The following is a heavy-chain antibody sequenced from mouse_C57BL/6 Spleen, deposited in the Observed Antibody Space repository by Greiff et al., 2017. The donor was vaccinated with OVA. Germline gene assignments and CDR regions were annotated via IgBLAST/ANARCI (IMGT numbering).Heavy chain of an antibody. CDR3: ARPYDYERFYYAMDY. J-gene: IGHJ4*01. CDR2: IYPGDGDT. D-gene: IGHD2-4*01. Sequence: VQLVESGPELVKPGASVKISCKASGYAFSSSWMNWVKQRPGKGLEWIGRIYPGDGDTNYNGKFKGKATLTADKSSSTAYMQLSSLTSEDSAVYFCARPYDYERFYYAMDYWGQGTSVTVSS. CDR1: GYAFSSSW. V-gene: IGHV1-82*01.